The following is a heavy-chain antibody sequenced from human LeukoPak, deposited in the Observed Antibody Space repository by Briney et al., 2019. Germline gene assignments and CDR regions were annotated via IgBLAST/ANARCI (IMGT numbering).Heavy chain of an antibody. J-gene: IGHJ4*02. D-gene: IGHD2-2*01. V-gene: IGHV3-23*01. CDR3: AKVSRRSSTSCYRY. Sequence: GRSLRLSCAASGFTFSSYDMSWVRQAPGKGLEWVSAFSGSGGSTYYADSVKGRFTISRDNSKHTLYLQMHSLRAEDTAIYYCAKVSRRSSTSCYRYWGQGTLVTVSA. CDR1: GFTFSSYD. CDR2: FSGSGGST.